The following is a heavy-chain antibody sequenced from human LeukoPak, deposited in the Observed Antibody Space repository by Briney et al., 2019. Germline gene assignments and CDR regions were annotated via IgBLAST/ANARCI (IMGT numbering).Heavy chain of an antibody. CDR2: ISSSSSTI. D-gene: IGHD3-3*01. J-gene: IGHJ4*02. CDR3: ATPYPDFWSGYYY. V-gene: IGHV3-48*01. CDR1: GFTFSSYS. Sequence: PGGSLRLSCAASGFTFSSYSMNWVRQAPGKGLEWVSYISSSSSTICYADSVKGRFTISRDNAKNSLYLQMNSLRAEDTAVYYCATPYPDFWSGYYYWGQGTLVTVSS.